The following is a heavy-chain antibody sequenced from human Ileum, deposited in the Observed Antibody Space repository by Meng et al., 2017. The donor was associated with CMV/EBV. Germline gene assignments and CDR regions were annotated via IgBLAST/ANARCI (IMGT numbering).Heavy chain of an antibody. D-gene: IGHD3-10*01. CDR3: ARVPRGQTGAYDY. CDR2: MSNSGSKI. CDR1: GFTFSDYY. J-gene: IGHJ4*02. Sequence: GGSLRLSCAASGFTFSDYYMSWIRQAPGKGLEWISYMSNSGSKIYYADSVKGRFTVSRDNAKNSLYLQMNSLRAEDTAVYYCARVPRGQTGAYDYWGQGTLVTVSS. V-gene: IGHV3-11*04.